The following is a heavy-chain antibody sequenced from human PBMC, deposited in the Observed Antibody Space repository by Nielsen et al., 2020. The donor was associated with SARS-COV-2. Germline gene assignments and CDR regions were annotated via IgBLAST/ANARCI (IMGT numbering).Heavy chain of an antibody. CDR3: KHYYDMDV. CDR2: IRSKTNNYET. V-gene: IGHV3-73*01. CDR1: GFTFGDAI. Sequence: GESLKISCAASGFTFGDAIIHWVRQASGKGLGWVGRIRSKTNNYETSYAASVKGRFIISRDESKNMAYLQMNSLKTDDTAVYYCKHYYDMDVWGQGTTVTVSS. J-gene: IGHJ6*02.